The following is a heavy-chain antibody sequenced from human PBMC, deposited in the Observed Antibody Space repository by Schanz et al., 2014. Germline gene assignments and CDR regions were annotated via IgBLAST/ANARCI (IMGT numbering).Heavy chain of an antibody. Sequence: VHLVESGGGLVKPGGSLRLSCAGTGFTFSRYNMNWVRQAPGRGLEWVSSISRSSGRIYYSDSVKGRFTISRDNAKNLVYLQMNSLRAEDTAVYYCARVRYDILTDYYTEYYFDSWGQGTLVAVSS. CDR3: ARVRYDILTDYYTEYYFDS. CDR1: GFTFSRYN. CDR2: ISRSSGRI. D-gene: IGHD3-9*01. J-gene: IGHJ4*02. V-gene: IGHV3-21*06.